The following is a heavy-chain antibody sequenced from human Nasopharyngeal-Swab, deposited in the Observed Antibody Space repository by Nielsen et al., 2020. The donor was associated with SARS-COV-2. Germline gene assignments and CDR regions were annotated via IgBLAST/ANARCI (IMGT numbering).Heavy chain of an antibody. CDR3: ARWEPGYYYDSSGPYAFDI. D-gene: IGHD3-22*01. J-gene: IGHJ3*02. V-gene: IGHV4-39*01. Sequence: SETLSLTCTVSGGSISSSSYYWGWIRQPPGKGLEWIGSIYYSGSTYYNPSLKSRVTISVDTSKNQFSLKLSSVTAADTAVYYCARWEPGYYYDSSGPYAFDIWGQGTMVTVSS. CDR1: GGSISSSSYY. CDR2: IYYSGST.